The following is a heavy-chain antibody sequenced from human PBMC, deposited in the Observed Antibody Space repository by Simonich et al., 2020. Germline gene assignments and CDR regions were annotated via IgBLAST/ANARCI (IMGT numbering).Heavy chain of an antibody. D-gene: IGHD1-26*01. Sequence: EVQLLESGGGLVQPGGTRRLSCAASGFTFSSYAMSWVRQARWKGLELGAAFCETGVSNSSADSVKGRFTISRDNSKNTRYLHMNSLRAEDTAVYYCAKDSSLVGATDWFDPWGQGTLVTVSS. V-gene: IGHV3-23*01. CDR2: FCETGVSN. CDR1: GFTFSSYA. CDR3: AKDSSLVGATDWFDP. J-gene: IGHJ5*02.